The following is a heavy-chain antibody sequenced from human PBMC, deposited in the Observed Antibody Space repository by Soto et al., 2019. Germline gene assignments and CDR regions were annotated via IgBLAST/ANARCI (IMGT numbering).Heavy chain of an antibody. CDR3: ASASNYYYDSSGYLYFDY. CDR1: GFTFSSYI. D-gene: IGHD3-22*01. Sequence: EVQLVESGGGLVKPGGSLRLSCAASGFTFSSYIMNWVRQAPGKGLEWVSSISSSSSYIYYADSVKGRFTISSDNAKNSLYLQMNRLRAEDTAMYYCASASNYYYDSSGYLYFDYWGQGTLVTVCS. J-gene: IGHJ4*02. V-gene: IGHV3-21*01. CDR2: ISSSSSYI.